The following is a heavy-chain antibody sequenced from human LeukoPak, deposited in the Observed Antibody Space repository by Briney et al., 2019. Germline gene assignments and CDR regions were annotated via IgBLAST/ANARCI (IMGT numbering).Heavy chain of an antibody. V-gene: IGHV4-61*08. CDR2: IYYSGST. J-gene: IGHJ5*02. D-gene: IGHD6-6*01. Sequence: PSETLSLTCTVSGGSISSGDYYWSWIRQPPGKGLEWIGYIYYSGSTNYNPSLKSRVTISVDTSKNQFSLKLSSVTAADTAVYYCARSRAARNNWFDPWGQGTLVTVSS. CDR1: GGSISSGDYY. CDR3: ARSRAARNNWFDP.